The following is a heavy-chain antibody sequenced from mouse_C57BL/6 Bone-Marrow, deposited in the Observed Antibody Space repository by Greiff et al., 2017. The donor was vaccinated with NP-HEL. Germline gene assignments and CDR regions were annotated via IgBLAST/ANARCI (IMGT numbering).Heavy chain of an antibody. V-gene: IGHV1-63*01. CDR2: IYPGGGYP. Sequence: VQLHQSGAELVRPGTSVKMSCKASGYTFTNYWIGWAKQRPGHGLEWIGDIYPGGGYPNYNEKFKGKATLTADKSSSTAYMQFSSLTSEDSAIYYGARVGYYDYFDYGGQGTTLTVSA. J-gene: IGHJ2*01. CDR1: GYTFTNYW. D-gene: IGHD2-3*01. CDR3: ARVGYYDYFDY.